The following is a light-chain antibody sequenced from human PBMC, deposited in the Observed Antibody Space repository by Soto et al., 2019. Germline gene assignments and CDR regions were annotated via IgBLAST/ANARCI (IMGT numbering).Light chain of an antibody. CDR3: HEYNSAPFT. V-gene: IGKV1-27*01. Sequence: IQINQSPSSRSASVGDRVTITCRASLPISNYLAWYQQKPGKIPNLLIYAASTLQSGVPSRFSGSGFGTDFTLTISSLQPEDVATYYCHEYNSAPFTFGPGTKVDIK. CDR2: AAS. J-gene: IGKJ3*01. CDR1: LPISNY.